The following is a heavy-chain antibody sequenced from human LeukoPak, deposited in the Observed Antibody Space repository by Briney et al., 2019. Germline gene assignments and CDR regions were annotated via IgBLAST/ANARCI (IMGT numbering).Heavy chain of an antibody. D-gene: IGHD1-14*01. CDR3: AKDIATGNRLYYFDY. J-gene: IGHJ4*02. CDR1: GFTFDDYA. V-gene: IGHV3-9*01. CDR2: ISWNSGSI. Sequence: PGRSLGLSCAASGFTFDDYAMHWVRQAPGKGMEWVSVISWNSGSIGYADSVKGRFTISRDNAKNSLYLQMNSLRAEDTALYYCAKDIATGNRLYYFDYWGQGTLVTVSS.